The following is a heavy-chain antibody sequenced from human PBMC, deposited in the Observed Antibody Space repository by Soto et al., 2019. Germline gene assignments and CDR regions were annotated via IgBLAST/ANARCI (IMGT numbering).Heavy chain of an antibody. J-gene: IGHJ6*02. V-gene: IGHV4-34*01. Sequence: PFQTLSLTCTVVGGSFSGYFWSWIRQPPGKGLEWIGEINHSGSTNYNPSLKSRVTISVDTSKNQFSLKMSSVTAADTAVFYCARGISHYYGMDVWGQGTTVTVSS. CDR3: ARGISHYYGMDV. CDR1: GGSFSGYF. CDR2: INHSGST.